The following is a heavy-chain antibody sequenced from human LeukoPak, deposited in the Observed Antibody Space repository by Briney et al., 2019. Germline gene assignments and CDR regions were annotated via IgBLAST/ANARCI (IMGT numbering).Heavy chain of an antibody. D-gene: IGHD4-23*01. Sequence: SETLSLTCNVSGGSLTTHYWSWVRQSPDKGLEWIGQVYHTGSTHYNPSLRSRFTISVDTSKNKVLLTLTSVTAADTAVYYCAREGRWGMKYSFDSWGPGTRVIVSS. CDR3: AREGRWGMKYSFDS. J-gene: IGHJ4*02. V-gene: IGHV4-59*11. CDR1: GGSLTTHY. CDR2: VYHTGST.